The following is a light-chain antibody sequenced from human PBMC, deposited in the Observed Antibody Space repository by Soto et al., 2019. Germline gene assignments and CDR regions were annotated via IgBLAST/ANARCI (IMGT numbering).Light chain of an antibody. V-gene: IGKV1-5*01. Sequence: DIQMTQPPSTLSASVGDRVIITCRASQSISSWLAWYQQKPGKVPNLVIYDASNLDRGVPSRFSVSGSGRWCAVAISSLQPDDVATDHCQKYNSAPWTGGQRTKVDIK. CDR1: QSISSW. CDR2: DAS. J-gene: IGKJ1*01. CDR3: QKYNSAPWT.